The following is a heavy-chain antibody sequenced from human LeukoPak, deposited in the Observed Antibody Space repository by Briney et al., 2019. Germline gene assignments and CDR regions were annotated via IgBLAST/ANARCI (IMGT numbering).Heavy chain of an antibody. J-gene: IGHJ4*02. D-gene: IGHD3-22*01. CDR3: ASHSSGYFG. CDR2: IKPDGSEK. V-gene: IGHV3-7*01. CDR1: GFRLSDHW. Sequence: PGGSLRLSCVASGFRLSDHWRSWVRQAPGKGLEWVANIKPDGSEKYYVDSVRGRSTVSRDNAKNSLYLQMNSLGAEDTAMYYCASHSSGYFGWGQGTLVTVSS.